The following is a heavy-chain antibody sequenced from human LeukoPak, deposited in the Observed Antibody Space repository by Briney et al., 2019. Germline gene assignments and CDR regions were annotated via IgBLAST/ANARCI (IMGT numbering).Heavy chain of an antibody. CDR3: AREGIAAAGNRLYYYYYGMDV. D-gene: IGHD6-13*01. CDR2: MNPNSGNT. Sequence: GASVKVSCKASGYTFTSYDINWVRQATGQGREWMGWMNPNSGNTGCAQKFQGRVTTTRNTSISTAYMELSSLRSEDTAVYYCAREGIAAAGNRLYYYYYGMDVWGQGTTVTVSS. V-gene: IGHV1-8*01. CDR1: GYTFTSYD. J-gene: IGHJ6*02.